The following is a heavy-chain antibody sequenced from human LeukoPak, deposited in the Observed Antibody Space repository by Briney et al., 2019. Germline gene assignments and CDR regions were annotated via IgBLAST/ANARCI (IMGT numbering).Heavy chain of an antibody. J-gene: IGHJ5*02. V-gene: IGHV3-21*01. D-gene: IGHD3-16*01. Sequence: GGSLRLSCAASGFTFSSYEMNWVRQAPGKGLEWVSSISSSGTYINYADSVKGRFTISRDNAKNSLYLQMNSLRVEDTAVYYCAKGLGGLWFDPWGQGTLVTVSS. CDR3: AKGLGGLWFDP. CDR2: ISSSGTYI. CDR1: GFTFSSYE.